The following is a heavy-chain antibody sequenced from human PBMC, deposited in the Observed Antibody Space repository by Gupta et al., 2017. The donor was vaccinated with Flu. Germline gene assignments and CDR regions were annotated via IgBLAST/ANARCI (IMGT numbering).Heavy chain of an antibody. CDR3: EREEPSIAARVETLYGMDV. D-gene: IGHD6-6*01. CDR2: ISPIFGTA. Sequence: WGRQAPGQGLEWMGGISPIFGTANYEQKFQGRGTITADKSTSTAYMELSSLRSEDTAVYYCEREEPSIAARVETLYGMDVWGQGTTVTVSS. V-gene: IGHV1-69*06. J-gene: IGHJ6*02.